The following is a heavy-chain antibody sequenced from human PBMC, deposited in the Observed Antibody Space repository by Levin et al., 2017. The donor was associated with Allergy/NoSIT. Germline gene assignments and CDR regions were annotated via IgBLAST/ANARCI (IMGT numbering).Heavy chain of an antibody. D-gene: IGHD1-7*01. CDR1: GGSISSYY. V-gene: IGHV4-59*01. CDR2: IYYSGST. CDR3: ARDKVNSITGTPDYMDV. J-gene: IGHJ6*02. Sequence: SETLSLTCTVSGGSISSYYWSWIRQPPGKGLEWIGYIYYSGSTNYNPSLKSRVTISVDTSKNQFSLKLSSVTAADTAVYYCARDKVNSITGTPDYMDVWGQGTTVTVSS.